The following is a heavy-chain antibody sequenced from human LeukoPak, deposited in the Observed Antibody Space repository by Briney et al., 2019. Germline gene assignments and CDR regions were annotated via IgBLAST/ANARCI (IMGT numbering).Heavy chain of an antibody. V-gene: IGHV1-2*06. J-gene: IGHJ5*02. CDR3: ASLAADATNWFDT. CDR1: VYTLTRYH. D-gene: IGHD6-13*01. CDR2: IHPNNDGT. Sequence: GASVTDSCQASVYTLTRYHMHWVRQAPGQGLAWMGRIHPNNDGTTYAQKFQGRVTMTRDTSITTAYMKLRRLRSDDTAVYYCASLAADATNWFDTWGEGTLVTVSS.